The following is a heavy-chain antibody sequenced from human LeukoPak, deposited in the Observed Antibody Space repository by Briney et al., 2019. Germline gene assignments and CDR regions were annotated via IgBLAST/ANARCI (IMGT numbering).Heavy chain of an antibody. Sequence: GASVKVSCKASGYTFTSYYMHWVRQAPGQGLEWMGIINPSGGSTSYAQKFQGRVTMTRDMSTSTVYMELSSLRSEDTAVCYCAREQMGYHDFDYWGQGTLVTVSS. D-gene: IGHD2-15*01. CDR1: GYTFTSYY. CDR2: INPSGGST. J-gene: IGHJ4*02. V-gene: IGHV1-46*01. CDR3: AREQMGYHDFDY.